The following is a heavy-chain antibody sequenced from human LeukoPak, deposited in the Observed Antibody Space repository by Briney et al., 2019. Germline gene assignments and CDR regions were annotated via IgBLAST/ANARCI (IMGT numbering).Heavy chain of an antibody. CDR1: GGSISSSSYY. J-gene: IGHJ5*02. CDR2: IYYSGST. D-gene: IGHD3-10*01. Sequence: SETLSLTCTVSGGSISSSSYYSGWIRQPPGKGLEWIGSIYYSGSTYYNPSLKSRVTISVDTSKNPFSLKLSSVTAADTAVYYCARLWFGRRGWFDPWGQGTLVTVSS. CDR3: ARLWFGRRGWFDP. V-gene: IGHV4-39*01.